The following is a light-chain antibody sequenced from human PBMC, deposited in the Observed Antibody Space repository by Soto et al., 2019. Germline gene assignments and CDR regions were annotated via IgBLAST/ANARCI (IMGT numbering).Light chain of an antibody. J-gene: IGLJ3*02. Sequence: QSVLTQPASVSGSAGQSITISCSGTMRDVGAYNLVSWYQQHPGTAPKLIIYEVRNRPSGISSRFSGSRSGNTASLTISGLQPEAEGDYYCSAYTDRSNLVFGGGTKLTV. CDR2: EVR. V-gene: IGLV2-14*01. CDR3: SAYTDRSNLV. CDR1: MRDVGAYNL.